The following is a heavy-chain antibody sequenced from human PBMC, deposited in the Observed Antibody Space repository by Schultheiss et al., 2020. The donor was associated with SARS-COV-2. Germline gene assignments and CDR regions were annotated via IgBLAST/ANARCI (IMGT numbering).Heavy chain of an antibody. CDR3: ARSDSSSSAYYDIAIDWSPPNWFDP. CDR1: GFTFSSYG. CDR2: IWYDGSNK. D-gene: IGHD6-6*01. Sequence: GGSLRLSCAASGFTFSSYGMHWVRQAPGKGLEWVAVIWYDGSNKYYADSVKGRFTISRDNSKNTLYLQMNSLRAEDTAVYYCARSDSSSSAYYDIAIDWSPPNWFDPWGQGTLVTVSS. V-gene: IGHV3-33*01. J-gene: IGHJ5*02.